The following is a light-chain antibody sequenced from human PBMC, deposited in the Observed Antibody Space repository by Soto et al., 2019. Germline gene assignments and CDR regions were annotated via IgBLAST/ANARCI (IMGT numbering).Light chain of an antibody. Sequence: EIQVTQSPPTLSASVGDRVTITCRASQTISTWLAWYQQKPGKAPKLLIYDASSLESGVPSRFSGSGSGTEFTLTISSLQPDDFATYYCQHYNSYSEAFGQGTKVDIK. CDR1: QTISTW. CDR2: DAS. CDR3: QHYNSYSEA. V-gene: IGKV1-5*01. J-gene: IGKJ1*01.